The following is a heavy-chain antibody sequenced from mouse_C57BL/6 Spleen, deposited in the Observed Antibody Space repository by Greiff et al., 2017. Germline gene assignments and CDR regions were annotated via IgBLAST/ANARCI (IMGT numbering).Heavy chain of an antibody. CDR2: IHPNSGST. Sequence: VQLQQPGAELVKPGASVKLSCKASGYTFTSYWMHWVKQRPGQGLEWIGMIHPNSGSTNYNEKFKSKATLTVDKSSRTAYMQLSSLTSEDSAVYYCARGSSGYVGFDYWGQGTTLTVSS. CDR1: GYTFTSYW. J-gene: IGHJ2*01. V-gene: IGHV1-64*01. D-gene: IGHD3-2*02. CDR3: ARGSSGYVGFDY.